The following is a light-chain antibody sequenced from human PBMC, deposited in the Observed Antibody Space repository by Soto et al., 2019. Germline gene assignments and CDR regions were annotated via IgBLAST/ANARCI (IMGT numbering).Light chain of an antibody. CDR1: QDISNY. CDR2: DAS. CDR3: QQYDNLRLVT. J-gene: IGKJ5*01. V-gene: IGKV1-33*01. Sequence: SSLSASVGDRVTITCQASQDISNYLNWYQQKPGKAPKLLIYDASNLETGVPSRFSGSGSGTDFTFTISSLQPEDIATYYCQQYDNLRLVTFGQGTRLEIK.